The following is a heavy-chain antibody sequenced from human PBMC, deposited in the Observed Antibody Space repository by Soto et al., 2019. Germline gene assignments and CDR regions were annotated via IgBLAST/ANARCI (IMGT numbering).Heavy chain of an antibody. V-gene: IGHV2-5*02. D-gene: IGHD3-9*01. J-gene: IGHJ6*02. CDR1: GFSLRTSGVG. Sequence: SGPTLVNPTQTLTLTCTFSGFSLRTSGVGVGWIRQPPGQALEWLALIYWDDDKRYSPSLRTRVTITKDTSKNRVVLTMTDLDPVGTATYFCAHTARHYDSLTGHYFPYALDVWGRGTKVTVSS. CDR3: AHTARHYDSLTGHYFPYALDV. CDR2: IYWDDDK.